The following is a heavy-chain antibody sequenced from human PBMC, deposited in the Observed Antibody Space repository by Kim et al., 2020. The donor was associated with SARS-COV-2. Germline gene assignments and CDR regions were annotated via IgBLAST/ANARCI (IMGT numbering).Heavy chain of an antibody. Sequence: SETLSLTCTVSGGSISSGGYYWNWIRQHPGKGLEWIGYIYYSGSTYYNPSLKSRLTISVDTSKNQFSLKLSSVTAADTAVYYCASESYCSGTSCYDRAFDIWGQGTMVTVSS. D-gene: IGHD2-2*01. J-gene: IGHJ3*02. CDR1: GGSISSGGYY. CDR2: IYYSGST. CDR3: ASESYCSGTSCYDRAFDI. V-gene: IGHV4-31*03.